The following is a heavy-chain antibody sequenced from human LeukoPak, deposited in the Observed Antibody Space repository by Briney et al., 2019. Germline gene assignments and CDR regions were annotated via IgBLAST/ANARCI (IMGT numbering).Heavy chain of an antibody. V-gene: IGHV3-21*01. J-gene: IGHJ4*02. D-gene: IGHD3-22*01. Sequence: PGGSLRLSCAASGFTFSSYSMNWVRQAPGKGLEGVSSISSSSSYIYYADSVKGRFTISRDNAKNSLYLQLNSLRAEDTAVYFCARDLPYFYDSSGYYLDYWGQGTLVTVSS. CDR1: GFTFSSYS. CDR3: ARDLPYFYDSSGYYLDY. CDR2: ISSSSSYI.